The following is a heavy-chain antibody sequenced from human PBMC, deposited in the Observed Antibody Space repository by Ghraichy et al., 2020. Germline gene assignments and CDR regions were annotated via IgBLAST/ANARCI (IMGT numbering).Heavy chain of an antibody. J-gene: IGHJ4*02. D-gene: IGHD6-19*01. CDR2: IWSDGKNK. V-gene: IGHV3-33*01. CDR3: TTDMGVAVAGRMLDY. Sequence: RSLNISCAASGFIFSSYGMHWVRQAPGKGLEWVAVIWSDGKNKYYADSVKGRFTISRDNSKNTLYLQMNSLRAEDTAVYYCTTDMGVAVAGRMLDYWGQGTLVTVSS. CDR1: GFIFSSYG.